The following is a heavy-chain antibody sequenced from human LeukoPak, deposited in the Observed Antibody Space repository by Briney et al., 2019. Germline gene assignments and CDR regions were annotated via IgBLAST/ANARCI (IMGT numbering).Heavy chain of an antibody. CDR3: ARLYCSSTSCYWGFDY. CDR2: IYYSGST. V-gene: IGHV4-30-4*01. J-gene: IGHJ4*02. CDR1: GGSISGGDYY. D-gene: IGHD2-2*01. Sequence: SQTLSLTCTVSGGSISGGDYYWSWIPQPPGKGLEWIGYIYYSGSTYYNPSLKSRVTISVDTSKTQFSLKLSSVTVADTAVYYCARLYCSSTSCYWGFDYWGQGTLVTVSS.